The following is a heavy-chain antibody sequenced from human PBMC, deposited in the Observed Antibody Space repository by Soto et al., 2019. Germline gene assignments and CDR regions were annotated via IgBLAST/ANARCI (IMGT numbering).Heavy chain of an antibody. CDR1: GGSISSSSYY. Sequence: PSETLSLTCPVSGGSISSSSYYWGWIRQPPGKGLEWIGSIYYSGSTYYNPPLNSRVTISVDTSKTQFPLKLSAVTAAYTAVYYCASPRPSSSGNGCFDPWGQGTLVTVSS. D-gene: IGHD6-13*01. V-gene: IGHV4-39*01. CDR2: IYYSGST. CDR3: ASPRPSSSGNGCFDP. J-gene: IGHJ5*02.